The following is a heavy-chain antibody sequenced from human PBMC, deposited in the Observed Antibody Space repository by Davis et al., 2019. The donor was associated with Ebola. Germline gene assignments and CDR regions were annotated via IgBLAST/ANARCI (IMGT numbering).Heavy chain of an antibody. J-gene: IGHJ6*02. CDR2: ISVYNGNT. CDR3: AKDSPSELERLAHYYHGLDV. Sequence: ASVKVSCKASGYRFSTYGISWMRQAPGQGLEWMGWISVYNGNTMYAEKFQDRVTMTTDTSTNTAYMELRSLRSDDTAVFYCAKDSPSELERLAHYYHGLDVWGQGTTVTVSS. D-gene: IGHD1-1*01. CDR1: GYRFSTYG. V-gene: IGHV1-18*01.